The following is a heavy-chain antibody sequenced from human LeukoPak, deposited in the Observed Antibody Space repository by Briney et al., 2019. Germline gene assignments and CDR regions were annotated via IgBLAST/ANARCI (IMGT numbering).Heavy chain of an antibody. J-gene: IGHJ6*03. CDR2: IYTSGST. Sequence: SSETLSLTCTVSGGSISSGSYYWSWIRQPAGKGLEWIGRIYTSGSTYYNPSLKSRVTISVDTSKNQFSLKLSSVTAADTAVYYCARSGYYYYYMDVWGKGTTVTVSS. D-gene: IGHD6-25*01. CDR1: GGSISSGSYY. CDR3: ARSGYYYYYMDV. V-gene: IGHV4-61*02.